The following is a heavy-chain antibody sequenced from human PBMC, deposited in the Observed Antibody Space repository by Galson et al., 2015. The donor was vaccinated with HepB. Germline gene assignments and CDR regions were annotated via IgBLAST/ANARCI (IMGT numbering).Heavy chain of an antibody. CDR1: GYTFTSYG. V-gene: IGHV1-18*01. Sequence: QSGAEVKKPGASVKVSCKASGYTFTSYGSSWVRQAPGQGLEWMGWISAYNGNTNYAQKLQGRVTMTTDTSTSTAYMELRSLRSDDTAVYYCARGLNYDFWSGYYTSWFDPWGQGTLVTVSS. J-gene: IGHJ5*02. D-gene: IGHD3-3*01. CDR3: ARGLNYDFWSGYYTSWFDP. CDR2: ISAYNGNT.